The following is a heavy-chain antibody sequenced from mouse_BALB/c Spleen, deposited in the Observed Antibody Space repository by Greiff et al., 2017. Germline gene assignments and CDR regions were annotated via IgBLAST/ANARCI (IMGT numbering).Heavy chain of an antibody. CDR3: TRKGDGYYVGFAY. Sequence: QVQLQQSGAELVRPGASVTLSCKASGYTFTDYEMHWVKQTPVHGLEWIGAIDPETGGTAYNQKFKGKATLTADKSSSTAYMELRSLTSEDSAVYYCTRKGDGYYVGFAYWGQGTLVTVSA. D-gene: IGHD2-3*01. V-gene: IGHV1-15*01. CDR2: IDPETGGT. CDR1: GYTFTDYE. J-gene: IGHJ3*01.